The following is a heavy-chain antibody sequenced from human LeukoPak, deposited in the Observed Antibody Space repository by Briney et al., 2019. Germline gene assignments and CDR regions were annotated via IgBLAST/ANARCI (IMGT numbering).Heavy chain of an antibody. J-gene: IGHJ3*02. CDR3: ARMRPGTDSAFDI. V-gene: IGHV2-70*11. Sequence: GPXXVNPTQTLTLTCTXXXXXLSTSGMXXXXXXXXXXXXXXXLARIXWXDXKYXXXXLKTRLTISKDTSKNQXXLTMTNMDXXDXATYYCARMRPGTDSAFDIWGQGTMVTVSS. CDR2: IXWXDXK. CDR1: XXXLSTSGMX.